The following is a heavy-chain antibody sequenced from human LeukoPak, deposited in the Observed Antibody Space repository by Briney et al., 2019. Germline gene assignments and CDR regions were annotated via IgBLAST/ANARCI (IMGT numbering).Heavy chain of an antibody. J-gene: IGHJ6*04. V-gene: IGHV3-11*06. D-gene: IGHD3-10*01. CDR1: GFTFSDYY. Sequence: PGGSLRLSCAASGFTFSDYYISWIRQAPGKGLEWVSYISSSSSYTNYADSVKGRFTISRDNAKNSLYLQMNSLRAEDTAVYYCARDRIGHYGSGGFGGMDVWGKGTTVTVTS. CDR3: ARDRIGHYGSGGFGGMDV. CDR2: ISSSSSYT.